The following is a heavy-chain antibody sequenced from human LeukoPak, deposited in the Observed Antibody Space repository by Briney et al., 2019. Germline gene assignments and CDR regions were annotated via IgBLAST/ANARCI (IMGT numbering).Heavy chain of an antibody. D-gene: IGHD3-16*01. V-gene: IGHV4-59*01. CDR1: GDSISSYY. J-gene: IGHJ6*02. Sequence: KASETLSLTCTVSGDSISSYYWSWIRQPPGKGLEWIGYIYYSGTTNYNPSLKSRVTMSVDTSKNQFSLKLSSVTAADTAVYYCARRIGVLYGMDVWGQGTTVTVSS. CDR3: ARRIGVLYGMDV. CDR2: IYYSGTT.